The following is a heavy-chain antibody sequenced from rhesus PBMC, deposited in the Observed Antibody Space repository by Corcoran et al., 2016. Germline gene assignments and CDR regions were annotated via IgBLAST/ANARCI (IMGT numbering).Heavy chain of an antibody. CDR1: GGSISGYY. D-gene: IGHD3-34*01. CDR2: IGGSSGST. V-gene: IGHV4-127*01. J-gene: IGHJ4*01. Sequence: QVQLQESGPGVVKPSETLSLTCAVSGGSISGYYLWSWIRQPPGTGLEWIGYIGGSSGSTNYNPSLKNRVTISKDTSKNQFSLKLSSVTAADTAVYYCARGTGVIMYYFDYWGQGVLVTVSS. CDR3: ARGTGVIMYYFDY.